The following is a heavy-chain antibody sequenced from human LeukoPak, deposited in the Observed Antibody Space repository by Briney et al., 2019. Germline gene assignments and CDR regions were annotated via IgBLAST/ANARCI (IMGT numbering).Heavy chain of an antibody. Sequence: PSQTLSLTCTVSGGSISSGGYYWRWSRQHPGKGLEWIGYIYYSGSTYYNPSLKSRVTISVDTSKNQFSLKLSSVTAADTAVYYCARGQGGLEQQLVEARRFDAFDIWGQGTMVTVSS. CDR1: GGSISSGGYY. V-gene: IGHV4-31*03. CDR2: IYYSGST. D-gene: IGHD6-13*01. J-gene: IGHJ3*02. CDR3: ARGQGGLEQQLVEARRFDAFDI.